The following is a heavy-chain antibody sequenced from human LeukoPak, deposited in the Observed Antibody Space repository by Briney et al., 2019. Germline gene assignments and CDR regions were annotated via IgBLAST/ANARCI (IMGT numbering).Heavy chain of an antibody. V-gene: IGHV3-66*01. J-gene: IGHJ4*02. CDR1: GFTVSTNY. CDR2: IYSGDRT. D-gene: IGHD3-10*01. Sequence: PGGSLRLSCAASGFTVSTNYMSWVRQAPGKGLEWVSIIYSGDRTDYADSLKGRFTIFRDTSKNTLYLQMSSLRAEDTAVYYCARDVRKQGLWSWGQGTLVTVSS. CDR3: ARDVRKQGLWS.